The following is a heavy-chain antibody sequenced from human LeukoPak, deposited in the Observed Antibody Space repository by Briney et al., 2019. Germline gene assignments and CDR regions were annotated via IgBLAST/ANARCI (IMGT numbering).Heavy chain of an antibody. Sequence: PGGSLRLSCAASGFTFSTYSMNWVRQAPGKGLEWVSYISSSSSTIYYADSVKGRFTISRDNSMNMVYLQMNTLRADGTAVYYCAKSVVVITFRFDDWGQGALVTVSS. CDR2: ISSSSSTI. J-gene: IGHJ4*02. V-gene: IGHV3-48*01. D-gene: IGHD2-15*01. CDR1: GFTFSTYS. CDR3: AKSVVVITFRFDD.